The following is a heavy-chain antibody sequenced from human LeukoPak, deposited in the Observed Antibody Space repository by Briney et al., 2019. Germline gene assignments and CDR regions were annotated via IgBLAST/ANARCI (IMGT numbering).Heavy chain of an antibody. Sequence: ASVKVSCKASGYTFTSYYMHWVRQAPGQGLEWMGWINPNSGGTNYAQKFQGRVTMTRDTSISTAYMELSRLRSDDTAVYYCARGNNIVVVPAAPPQAAWGQGTLVTVSS. CDR2: INPNSGGT. V-gene: IGHV1-2*02. CDR3: ARGNNIVVVPAAPPQAA. CDR1: GYTFTSYY. D-gene: IGHD2-2*01. J-gene: IGHJ4*02.